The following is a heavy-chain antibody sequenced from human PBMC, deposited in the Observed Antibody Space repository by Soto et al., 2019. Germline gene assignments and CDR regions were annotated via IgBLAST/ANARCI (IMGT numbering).Heavy chain of an antibody. V-gene: IGHV4-4*07. CDR2: VHSSGDT. Sequence: QVQLQESGPGLVKPSGTLSLTCTVSGGSITSYYWSRVRQPAGKGLEWIGRVHSSGDTDYTSSLKTRVTMSVDTSKNQFSLKLSSVTAADTAVYYCARDARREGATVGLYDFWGQGTLVTVSS. D-gene: IGHD4-4*01. CDR1: GGSITSYY. CDR3: ARDARREGATVGLYDF. J-gene: IGHJ4*02.